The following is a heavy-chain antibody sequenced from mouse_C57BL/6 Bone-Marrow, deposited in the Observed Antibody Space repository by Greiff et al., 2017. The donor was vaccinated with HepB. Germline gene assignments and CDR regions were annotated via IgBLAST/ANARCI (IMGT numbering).Heavy chain of an antibody. CDR1: GFTFSSYG. V-gene: IGHV5-6*01. D-gene: IGHD2-1*01. CDR3: ARPYGNYLYYFDY. CDR2: ISSGGSYT. Sequence: EVQRVESGGDLVKPGGSLKLSCAASGFTFSSYGMSWVRQTPDKRLEWVATISSGGSYTYYPDSVKGRFTISRDNAKNTLYLQMSSLKSEDTAMYYCARPYGNYLYYFDYWGQGTTLTVSS. J-gene: IGHJ2*01.